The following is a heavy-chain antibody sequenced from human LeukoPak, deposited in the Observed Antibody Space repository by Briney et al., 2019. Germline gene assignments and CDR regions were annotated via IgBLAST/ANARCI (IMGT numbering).Heavy chain of an antibody. Sequence: GGSLRLSCAASGFTFDDYAMHWVRQAPGKGLEWVSGISWNSGRIGYADSVKGRFTISRDNAKNSLYLQMNSLRAEDTAVYYYAREGQSRLNWGQGTLVTVSS. J-gene: IGHJ4*02. CDR1: GFTFDDYA. V-gene: IGHV3-9*01. CDR2: ISWNSGRI. CDR3: AREGQSRLN. D-gene: IGHD6-25*01.